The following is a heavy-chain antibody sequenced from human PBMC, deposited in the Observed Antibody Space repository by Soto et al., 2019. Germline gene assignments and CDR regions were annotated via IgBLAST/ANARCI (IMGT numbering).Heavy chain of an antibody. D-gene: IGHD6-13*01. V-gene: IGHV4-59*01. CDR3: ARAPYSSTWYVDY. Sequence: SETLSLTCTVAGESIRTSYWSWIRQPPGKGLEWIAYTYYSGSINYNPSLKSRVTISVDTSKNQFSLKLSSVIAADTAMYYCARAPYSSTWYVDYWGQGTLVTVSS. CDR2: TYYSGSI. J-gene: IGHJ4*02. CDR1: GESIRTSY.